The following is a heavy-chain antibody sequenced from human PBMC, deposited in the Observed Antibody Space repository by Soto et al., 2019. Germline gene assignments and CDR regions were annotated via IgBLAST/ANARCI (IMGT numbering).Heavy chain of an antibody. D-gene: IGHD2-2*02. CDR2: IIPIFGTA. Sequence: ASVKVYCKASGGTFSSDAVSWVRQAPGQGLEWMGGIIPIFGTANYAQKFQGRVTITADESTSTAYMELSSLRSEDTAVYYCATLGYCSSTSCYMGLDSEGMDVWGQGTTVTVS. CDR1: GGTFSSDA. J-gene: IGHJ6*02. V-gene: IGHV1-69*13. CDR3: ATLGYCSSTSCYMGLDSEGMDV.